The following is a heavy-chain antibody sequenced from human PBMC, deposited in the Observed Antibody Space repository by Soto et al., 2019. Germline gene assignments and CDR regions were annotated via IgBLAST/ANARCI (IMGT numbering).Heavy chain of an antibody. CDR3: AKDTLPIYYYDSSGPVACFDS. D-gene: IGHD3-22*01. CDR2: IVASGDST. CDR1: GFTFSNYA. J-gene: IGHJ4*02. Sequence: EVQLLESGGGLVQPGNFLRLSCAASGFTFSNYAMSWVRQSPGKGLEWVSGIVASGDSTYYAASVKGRFTISRDNSKNALYLYMNSLRAEDTAVYFCAKDTLPIYYYDSSGPVACFDSWGQGTLVTVSS. V-gene: IGHV3-23*01.